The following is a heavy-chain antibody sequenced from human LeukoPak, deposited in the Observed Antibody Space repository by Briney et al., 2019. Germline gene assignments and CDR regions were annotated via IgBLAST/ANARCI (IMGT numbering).Heavy chain of an antibody. CDR2: INSDGSST. Sequence: GGSLRLSCAASGFTFSSSWMRWVRQAPGKGLVWASRINSDGSSTSYADSVKGRFTISRDNDKNTLYLQMNSLRAEDTAVYYCARGIGLDFDYWGQGTLVTVSS. J-gene: IGHJ4*02. D-gene: IGHD2-15*01. V-gene: IGHV3-74*01. CDR1: GFTFSSSW. CDR3: ARGIGLDFDY.